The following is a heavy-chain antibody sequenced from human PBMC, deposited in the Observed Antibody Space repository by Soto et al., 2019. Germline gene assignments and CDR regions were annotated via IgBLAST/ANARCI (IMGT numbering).Heavy chain of an antibody. D-gene: IGHD4-17*01. CDR2: ISSNGDST. J-gene: IGHJ5*02. CDR3: VHPRSTVQIPPT. Sequence: PGGSLRLSCSASGCTFSMFSMHWVRQAPGKGLEYVSGISSNGDSTYYADSVKGRFTISRDNSKNTLYLQMSSLRAVDTAVYYCVHPRSTVQIPPTWGQGTLVTVSS. CDR1: GCTFSMFS. V-gene: IGHV3-64D*06.